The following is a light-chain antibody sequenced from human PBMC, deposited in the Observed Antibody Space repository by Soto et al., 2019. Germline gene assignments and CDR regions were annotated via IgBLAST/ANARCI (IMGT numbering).Light chain of an antibody. CDR3: SSYTSSNTQV. CDR2: DVS. J-gene: IGLJ1*01. CDR1: SSDVGGYNF. Sequence: QSVLTQPASVSGSPGQSITISCTGTSSDVGGYNFVSWYQQHPGKAPKFLIYDVSNRPSGVSTRFSGSKSGNTASLTISGLQAEDEADYYCSSYTSSNTQVFGTGTKVTDL. V-gene: IGLV2-14*03.